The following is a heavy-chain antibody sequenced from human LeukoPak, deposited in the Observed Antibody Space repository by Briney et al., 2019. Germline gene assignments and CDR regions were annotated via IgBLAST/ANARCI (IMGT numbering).Heavy chain of an antibody. D-gene: IGHD5-12*01. CDR3: AREGATGDAFDI. J-gene: IGHJ3*02. CDR2: IYYSGGT. Sequence: PSETLSVTCTVSGVSISSYYWSWIRQPPGKGLEWIGYIYYSGGTNYNPSLKSRATIPVDTSKNQFSLKLSSVTAADTAVYYCAREGATGDAFDIWGQGTMVTVSS. V-gene: IGHV4-59*01. CDR1: GVSISSYY.